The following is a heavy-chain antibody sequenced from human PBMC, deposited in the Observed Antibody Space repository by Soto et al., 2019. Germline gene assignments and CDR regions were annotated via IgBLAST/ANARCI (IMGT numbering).Heavy chain of an antibody. D-gene: IGHD3-10*01. CDR3: ARGPMSIGPAFDI. J-gene: IGHJ3*02. CDR1: GGTFSSYT. CDR2: IIPILGIA. V-gene: IGHV1-69*02. Sequence: QVQLVQSGAEVKKPGSSVKVSCKASGGTFSSYTISWVRQAPGQGLEWMGRIIPILGIANYAQKFQGRVTITADKSTSTAYMELSSLRSEDTAVYYCARGPMSIGPAFDIWGQGTMVTGSS.